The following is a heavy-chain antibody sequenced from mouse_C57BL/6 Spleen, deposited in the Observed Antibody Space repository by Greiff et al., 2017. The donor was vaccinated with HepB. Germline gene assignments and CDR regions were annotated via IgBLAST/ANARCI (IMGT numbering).Heavy chain of an antibody. Sequence: QVQLQQSGAELVKPGASVKLSCKASGYTFTSYWMQWVKQRPGQGLEWIGEIDPSDSYTNYNQKFKGKATLTVDTSSSTAYMQLSSLTSEDSAVYYCARGGWDGGYWGQGTTLTVSS. J-gene: IGHJ2*01. D-gene: IGHD4-1*01. CDR2: IDPSDSYT. CDR3: ARGGWDGGY. V-gene: IGHV1-50*01. CDR1: GYTFTSYW.